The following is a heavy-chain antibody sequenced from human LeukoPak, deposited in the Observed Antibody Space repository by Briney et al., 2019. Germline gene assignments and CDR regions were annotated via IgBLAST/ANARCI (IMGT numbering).Heavy chain of an antibody. Sequence: PGGSLRLSCAASGFTFSSYEMNWVRQAPGKGLEWVSYISSSGSTIYYADSVKGRFTISSDNAKNSLYLQMNSLRAEDTAVYYCSGKVDAGYYYMDVWGKGTTVTVSS. CDR2: ISSSGSTI. V-gene: IGHV3-48*03. D-gene: IGHD5-12*01. J-gene: IGHJ6*03. CDR1: GFTFSSYE. CDR3: SGKVDAGYYYMDV.